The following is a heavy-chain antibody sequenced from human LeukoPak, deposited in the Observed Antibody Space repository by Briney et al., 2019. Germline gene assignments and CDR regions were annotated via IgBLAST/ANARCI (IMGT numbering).Heavy chain of an antibody. V-gene: IGHV3-23*01. J-gene: IGHJ4*02. D-gene: IGHD3-22*01. Sequence: QSWGSLRLSCAASGFTFSSYAMSCVRQAPGKGLEWVSAISSSGGSTYYADSVTGPFTLSRDKSKNTLYLQTNSQRTAHTAVTYCAKRPYYSDSRGSIDYWGQGTVVTVSS. CDR3: AKRPYYSDSRGSIDY. CDR1: GFTFSSYA. CDR2: ISSSGGST.